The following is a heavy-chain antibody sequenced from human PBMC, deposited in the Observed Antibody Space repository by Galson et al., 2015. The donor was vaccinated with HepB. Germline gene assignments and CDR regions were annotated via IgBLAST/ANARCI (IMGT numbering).Heavy chain of an antibody. CDR1: AFTFSNAW. J-gene: IGHJ6*02. CDR3: TTEARGWYRGGKYGMDV. D-gene: IGHD6-19*01. V-gene: IGHV3-15*07. CDR2: IKSKTDGGTT. Sequence: SLRLSCAVSAFTFSNAWMNWVRQAPGKGLEWVGRIKSKTDGGTTDYAAPVKGRFTISRDDSKNTLYLQMNSLKTEDTAVYYCTTEARGWYRGGKYGMDVWGQGTTVTVSS.